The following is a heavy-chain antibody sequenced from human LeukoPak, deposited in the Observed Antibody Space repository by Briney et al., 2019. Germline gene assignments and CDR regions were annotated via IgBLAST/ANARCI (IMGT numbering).Heavy chain of an antibody. V-gene: IGHV4-59*01. Sequence: SETLSLTCTVSGGSISNYYWSWIRQSPGKGLEWIGFIYYSGTTNYNPSLKSRVTISVDRSKNQFSLKLRSVTAADTAVYYCVSLSRSGSYPDYWGQGTLVTVSS. CDR1: GGSISNYY. CDR3: VSLSRSGSYPDY. CDR2: IYYSGTT. J-gene: IGHJ4*02. D-gene: IGHD1-26*01.